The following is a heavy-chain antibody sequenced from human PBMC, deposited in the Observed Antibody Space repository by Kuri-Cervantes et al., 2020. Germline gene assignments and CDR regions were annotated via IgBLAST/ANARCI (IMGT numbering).Heavy chain of an antibody. CDR2: IYWDDDK. J-gene: IGHJ3*02. Sequence: GPTLVNPTQTLTLTCTFSGFSLSTSGVGVGWIRQPPGKALEWLAHIYWDDDKRYSPSLKSRLTITKDTYKNQVVLTMTNMDPVDTATYYCARSFAVGATTDAFDIWGQGTMVTVSS. CDR3: ARSFAVGATTDAFDI. V-gene: IGHV2-5*02. CDR1: GFSLSTSGVG. D-gene: IGHD1-26*01.